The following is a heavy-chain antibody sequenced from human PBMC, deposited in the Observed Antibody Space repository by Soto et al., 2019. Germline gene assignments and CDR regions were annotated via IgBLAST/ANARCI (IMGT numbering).Heavy chain of an antibody. D-gene: IGHD5-12*01. Sequence: GGSLRLSCAASGFTLRSYWMSWVRQAPGKGLEWLATIKTDASEKKYVDSVKGRFTVSRDNAKNSLYLQMNSLRSEDTAVYYCSRDYSGYDAPGGYWGQGILVTVSS. V-gene: IGHV3-7*03. J-gene: IGHJ4*02. CDR3: SRDYSGYDAPGGY. CDR1: GFTLRSYW. CDR2: IKTDASEK.